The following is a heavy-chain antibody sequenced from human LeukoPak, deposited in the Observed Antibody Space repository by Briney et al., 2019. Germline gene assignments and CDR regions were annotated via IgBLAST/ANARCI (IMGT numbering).Heavy chain of an antibody. CDR2: ISYDGSNK. J-gene: IGHJ4*02. V-gene: IGHV3-30*18. CDR3: AKQSGADRGHLDF. D-gene: IGHD4/OR15-4a*01. Sequence: PGRSLRLSCAASGFTFSSYGMHWARQAPGKGLEWVAVISYDGSNKYCADSVKGRFTISRDNSKNTLYLQMNSLRAEDTAVYYCAKQSGADRGHLDFWGQGTLVTVSS. CDR1: GFTFSSYG.